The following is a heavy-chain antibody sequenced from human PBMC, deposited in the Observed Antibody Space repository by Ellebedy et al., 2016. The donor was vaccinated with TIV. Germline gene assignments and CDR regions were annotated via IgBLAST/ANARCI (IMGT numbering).Heavy chain of an antibody. CDR1: GGTFTNYA. J-gene: IGHJ6*02. V-gene: IGHV1-69*13. CDR3: AKIDYYGWGSPLWVREMDV. Sequence: ASVKVSCXASGGTFTNYAFNWVRQVPGQGLEWMGGIIPMLGTTKYAERFRGRATITAHESTSTAYLEVNSLRSEDTAVYYCAKIDYYGWGSPLWVREMDVWGQGTAVTVSS. D-gene: IGHD3-10*01. CDR2: IIPMLGTT.